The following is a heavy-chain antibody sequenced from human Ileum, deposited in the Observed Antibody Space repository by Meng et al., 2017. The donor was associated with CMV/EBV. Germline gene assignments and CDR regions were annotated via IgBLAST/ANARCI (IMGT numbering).Heavy chain of an antibody. J-gene: IGHJ4*02. CDR1: CDSISNYY. CDR3: ARGESRGYYYFDY. Sequence: LPGSAPCLVRPSATLSLTCTVSCDSISNYYWSWIRQPAGKKLAWIGRISSSGNTNYTPSLKSRVIMSLDTSNNQFFLKLTSVTAADTALYYCARGESRGYYYFDYWGQGILVTVSS. D-gene: IGHD3-22*01. V-gene: IGHV4-4*07. CDR2: ISSSGNT.